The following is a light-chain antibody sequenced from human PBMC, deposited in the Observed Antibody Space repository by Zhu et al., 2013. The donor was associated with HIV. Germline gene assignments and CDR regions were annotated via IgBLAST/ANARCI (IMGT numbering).Light chain of an antibody. CDR2: GAS. CDR1: QSVSSSY. J-gene: IGKJ1*01. V-gene: IGKV3-20*01. Sequence: EIVLTQSPGTLSLSPGERATLSCRASQSVSSSYFAWYQQKPGQAPRLLIYGASSRATGIPDRFSGSGSGTDFTLTISRLEPEDFAVYYCQQYVSSPLTFGQGTKVEIK. CDR3: QQYVSSPLT.